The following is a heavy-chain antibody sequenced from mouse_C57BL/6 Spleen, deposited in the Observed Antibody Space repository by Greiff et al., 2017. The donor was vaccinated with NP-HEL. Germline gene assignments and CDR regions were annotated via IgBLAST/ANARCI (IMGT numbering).Heavy chain of an antibody. D-gene: IGHD3-2*02. CDR1: GYTFTSYW. CDR2: IDPSDSYT. Sequence: VQLQQPGAELVKPGASVKLSCKASGYTFTSYWMQWVKQRPGQGLEWIGEIDPSDSYTNYNQKFKGKATLTVDTSSSTAYMQLSSLTSEDSAVYYCAWGQLRLRAAMDYWGQGTSVTVSS. CDR3: AWGQLRLRAAMDY. V-gene: IGHV1-50*01. J-gene: IGHJ4*01.